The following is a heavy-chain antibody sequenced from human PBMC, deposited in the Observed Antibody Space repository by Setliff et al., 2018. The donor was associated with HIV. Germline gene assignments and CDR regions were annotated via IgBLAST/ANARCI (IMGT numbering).Heavy chain of an antibody. D-gene: IGHD3-10*01. CDR1: GYSFSNYA. CDR2: INGGNAIT. V-gene: IGHV1-3*01. Sequence: ASVKVSCKASGYSFSNYAIHWVRQAPGQGLEWMGWINGGNAITKFSQKFQGRVTFTRDTSASTAYMELSSPRSEDTAVYYCASARRSKFWGQGTLVTVSS. CDR3: ASARRSKF. J-gene: IGHJ4*02.